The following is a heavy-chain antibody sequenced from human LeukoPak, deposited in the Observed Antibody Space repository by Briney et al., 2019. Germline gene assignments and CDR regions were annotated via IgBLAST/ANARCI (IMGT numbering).Heavy chain of an antibody. D-gene: IGHD1-14*01. CDR2: INPNSGGT. CDR1: GYTFTGYY. CDR3: ARVSPTRNYLDF. V-gene: IGHV1-2*02. J-gene: IGHJ4*02. Sequence: ASVKVSCKASGYTFTGYYIHWVRQVPGQGLEWMGSINPNSGGTNYAQKFQGRVTLTRDTSISTAYMELSRLKSDDTAVYYCARVSPTRNYLDFWGQGTLVTVSS.